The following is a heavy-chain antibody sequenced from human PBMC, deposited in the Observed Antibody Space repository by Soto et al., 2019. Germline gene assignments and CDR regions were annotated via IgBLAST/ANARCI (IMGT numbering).Heavy chain of an antibody. J-gene: IGHJ4*02. Sequence: SETLSLTCAVYGGSFSGYYWSWIRQPPGKGLEWIGEINHSGSTNYNPSLKSRVTISVDTSKNQFSLKLGSVTAADTAVYYCARGRGFWSGYSPTFDYWGQGTLVTVSS. D-gene: IGHD3-3*01. CDR3: ARGRGFWSGYSPTFDY. CDR1: GGSFSGYY. CDR2: INHSGST. V-gene: IGHV4-34*01.